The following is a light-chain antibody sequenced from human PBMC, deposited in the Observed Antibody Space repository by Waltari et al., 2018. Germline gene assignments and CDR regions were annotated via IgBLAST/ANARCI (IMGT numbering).Light chain of an antibody. CDR2: KTS. CDR3: QQFGGSPMYT. CDR1: QSVDSTY. J-gene: IGKJ2*01. Sequence: EVVLTQSPGTLSLSPWERATLSCRASQSVDSTYLAWYQQKPGQAPTLLIYKTSTRATGIPDRFSGSGSGTDFSLNINILEPGDSAVYYCQQFGGSPMYTFGLGTKLEIK. V-gene: IGKV3-20*01.